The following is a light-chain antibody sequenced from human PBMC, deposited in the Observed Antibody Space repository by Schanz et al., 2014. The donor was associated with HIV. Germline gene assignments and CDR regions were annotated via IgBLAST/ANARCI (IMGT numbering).Light chain of an antibody. CDR1: QSISSY. J-gene: IGKJ1*01. Sequence: DIQMTQSPSSVSASVGDRVTITCRASQSISSYLNWYQQKPGKAPKLLIYAASTLQPGVPSRFRGSGSGTDFTLTISSLQPEDFTTYYCQQLSTYPKTFGQGTKVEI. V-gene: IGKV1-9*01. CDR2: AAS. CDR3: QQLSTYPKT.